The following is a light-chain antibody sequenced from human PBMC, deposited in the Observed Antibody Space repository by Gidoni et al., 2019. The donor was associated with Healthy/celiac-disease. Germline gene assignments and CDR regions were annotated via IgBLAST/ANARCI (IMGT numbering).Light chain of an antibody. CDR1: QSVSSN. J-gene: IGKJ5*01. CDR3: QQYNNWPPIT. CDR2: GAS. Sequence: EIALTQSPATLSVSPGARATLSCRASQSVSSNLAWYQQKPGQAPRPLIYGASTRATGIPARFSGSGSGTEFTLTISSLQSEDFAVYYCQQYNNWPPITFXQXTRLEIK. V-gene: IGKV3D-15*01.